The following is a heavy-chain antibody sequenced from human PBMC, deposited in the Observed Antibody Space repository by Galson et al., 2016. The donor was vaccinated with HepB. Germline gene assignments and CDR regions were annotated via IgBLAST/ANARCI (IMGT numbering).Heavy chain of an antibody. CDR1: GGSISGYY. CDR2: VYSSGTT. J-gene: IGHJ6*04. CDR3: ARDMNLAARSANYYGLDV. Sequence: SETLSLTCTVSGGSISGYYWTWIRQSPGKGLEWIGYVYSSGTTNSNPSLKSRVTISIDTSKNQFSLNLSSVTAADTAIYYCARDMNLAARSANYYGLDVWGKGTTVTVSS. D-gene: IGHD6-6*01. V-gene: IGHV4-59*01.